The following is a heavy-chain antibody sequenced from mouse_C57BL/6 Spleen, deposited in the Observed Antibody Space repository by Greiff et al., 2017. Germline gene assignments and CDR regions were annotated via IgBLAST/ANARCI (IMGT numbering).Heavy chain of an antibody. CDR2: IHPSSGST. V-gene: IGHV1-64*01. CDR1: GYTFTSYW. J-gene: IGHJ4*01. Sequence: QVQLQQPGAELVKPGASVKLSCKASGYTFTSYWMHWVKQRPGQGLEWIGMIHPSSGSTNYNEKFKSKATLTVDKSSSTAYMQLSSLTSEDSAVYYCAKRDSEYYYAMDYWGQGTSVTVSS. CDR3: AKRDSEYYYAMDY. D-gene: IGHD2-13*01.